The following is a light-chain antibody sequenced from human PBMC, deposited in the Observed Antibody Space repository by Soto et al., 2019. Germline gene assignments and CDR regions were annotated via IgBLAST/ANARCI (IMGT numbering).Light chain of an antibody. V-gene: IGKV1-39*01. CDR3: QQSYITTWT. CDR2: AAS. J-gene: IGKJ1*01. Sequence: DIQMTQSPSSLSASVGDRVTITCRASQNIDHHLNWYQHKPGRAPKLLMDAASRMQSGVPSRFSGNGTGTEFTLIINILQPEDFATYYCQQSYITTWTFGQGTRVEVK. CDR1: QNIDHH.